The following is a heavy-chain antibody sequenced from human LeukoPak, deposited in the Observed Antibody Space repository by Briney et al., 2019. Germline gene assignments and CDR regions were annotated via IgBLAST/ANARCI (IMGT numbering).Heavy chain of an antibody. D-gene: IGHD5-18*01. CDR2: VSSDGGST. Sequence: GGSLRLSCSASGFTFSSYAIHWVRQAPGKGLEYVSAVSSDGGSTYYADSVQGRFTISRDNAKNTLYLQMNSLRAEDTAVYYCARGSGYSYSSIVYWGQGSLVTVSS. CDR1: GFTFSSYA. J-gene: IGHJ4*02. V-gene: IGHV3-64*04. CDR3: ARGSGYSYSSIVY.